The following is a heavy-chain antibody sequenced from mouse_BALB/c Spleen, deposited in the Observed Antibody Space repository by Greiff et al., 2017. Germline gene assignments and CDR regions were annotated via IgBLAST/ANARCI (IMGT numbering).Heavy chain of an antibody. V-gene: IGHV5-9-1*01. CDR1: GFTFSSYA. J-gene: IGHJ4*01. D-gene: IGHD2-4*01. Sequence: EVMLVESGGGLVKPGGSLKLSCAASGFTFSSYAMSWVRQTPEKRLEWVATISSGGSYTYYPDSVKGRFTISRDNAKNTLYLQMSSLRSEDTAMYYCAILHYYDYDVGSMDYWGQGTSVTVSS. CDR3: AILHYYDYDVGSMDY. CDR2: ISSGGSYT.